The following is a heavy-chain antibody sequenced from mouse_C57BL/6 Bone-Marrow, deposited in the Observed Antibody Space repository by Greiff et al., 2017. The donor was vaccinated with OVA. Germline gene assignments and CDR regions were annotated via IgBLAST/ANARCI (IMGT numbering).Heavy chain of an antibody. CDR3: ARFPRGAMDY. J-gene: IGHJ4*01. Sequence: QVQLQQSGPELVKPGASVKISCKASGYAFSSSWMNWVKQRPGKGLEWIGRIYPGDGDTNYNGKFKGKATLTADKSSSTAYMQLSSLTSEDSAVYFCARFPRGAMDYWGRGTSVTVSS. CDR2: IYPGDGDT. CDR1: GYAFSSSW. V-gene: IGHV1-82*01.